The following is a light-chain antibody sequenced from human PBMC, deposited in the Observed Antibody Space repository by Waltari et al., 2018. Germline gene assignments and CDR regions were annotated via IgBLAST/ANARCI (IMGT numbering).Light chain of an antibody. Sequence: QSALTQPASVSGSPGQSITISCTGTSSDVGSYNLVSWYKQHPGKAPKLMIYEVTKRPSGVSDRFSGSKSGNTASLTISGLQAEDEADYYCCSYASSSTVVFGGGTKLTVL. CDR2: EVT. CDR3: CSYASSSTVV. CDR1: SSDVGSYNL. J-gene: IGLJ3*02. V-gene: IGLV2-23*02.